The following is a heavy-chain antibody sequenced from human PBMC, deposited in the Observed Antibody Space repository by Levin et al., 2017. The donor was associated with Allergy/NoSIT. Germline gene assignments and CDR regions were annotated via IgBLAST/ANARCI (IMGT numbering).Heavy chain of an antibody. D-gene: IGHD2-8*01. Sequence: ASVKVSCKASGYTFTNFGLSWVRQAPGQGLEWMGWISPYNGDTNYAQKLQGRVTMTTDTSTSTAYMELRSLRPDDTAVYYCARGMADAAADTFDIWGQGTMVTVSS. V-gene: IGHV1-18*01. CDR2: ISPYNGDT. CDR3: ARGMADAAADTFDI. CDR1: GYTFTNFG. J-gene: IGHJ3*02.